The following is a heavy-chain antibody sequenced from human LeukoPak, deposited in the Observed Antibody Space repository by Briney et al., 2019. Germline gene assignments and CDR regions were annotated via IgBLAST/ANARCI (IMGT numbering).Heavy chain of an antibody. CDR2: FDPEDGET. CDR3: AGALHTGYSLDAFDI. CDR1: GYTLTELS. V-gene: IGHV1-24*01. J-gene: IGHJ3*02. Sequence: ASVKVSCKVSGYTLTELSMHWVRQAPGKGLEWMGGFDPEDGETIYAQKFQGRVTMTEDTSTDTAYMELSSLRSEDTAVYYCAGALHTGYSLDAFDIWGQGTMVTVSS. D-gene: IGHD3-9*01.